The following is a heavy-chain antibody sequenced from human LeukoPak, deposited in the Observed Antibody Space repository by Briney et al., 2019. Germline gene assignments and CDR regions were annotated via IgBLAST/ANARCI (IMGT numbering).Heavy chain of an antibody. J-gene: IGHJ4*02. CDR2: IYSSASR. V-gene: IGHV3-53*01. D-gene: IGHD2-2*01. CDR3: ARGKGQLIPFDY. CDR1: GFTVSSNY. Sequence: GGSLRLSCAVSGFTVSSNYMNWVRQAPGKGLEWVSVIYSSASRYYADSVKGRFTISRDISTNTLYLQMNSLRAEDTAVYYCARGKGQLIPFDYWGQGTLVTVSS.